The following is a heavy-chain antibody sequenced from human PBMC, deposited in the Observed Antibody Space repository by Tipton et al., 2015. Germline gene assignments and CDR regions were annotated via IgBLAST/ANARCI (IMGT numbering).Heavy chain of an antibody. Sequence: SLRLSCAASGFTFDDYAMSWVRQAPGKGLEWVSGINWNGGSTGCGDSVKGRFTISRDNAKNSLYLQMDSLRAEDTALYYCARHPSGFTYGQAPWDWYSDLWGRGTLVTVSS. CDR1: GFTFDDYA. D-gene: IGHD5-18*01. V-gene: IGHV3-20*04. CDR2: INWNGGST. J-gene: IGHJ2*01. CDR3: ARHPSGFTYGQAPWDWYSDL.